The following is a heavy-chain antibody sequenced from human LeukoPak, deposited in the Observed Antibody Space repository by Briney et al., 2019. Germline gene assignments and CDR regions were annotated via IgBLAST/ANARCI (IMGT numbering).Heavy chain of an antibody. CDR1: GFTFSSYA. CDR2: ISYDGSNK. V-gene: IGHV3-30-3*01. CDR3: ARDSTLYNDYAPFDY. D-gene: IGHD4-17*01. Sequence: PGRSLRLSCAASGFTFSSYAMHWVRQAPGKGLEWVAVISYDGSNKYYADSVKGRFTISRDNSKNTLYLQMNSLRADDTAVYYCARDSTLYNDYAPFDYWGQGTLVTVSS. J-gene: IGHJ4*02.